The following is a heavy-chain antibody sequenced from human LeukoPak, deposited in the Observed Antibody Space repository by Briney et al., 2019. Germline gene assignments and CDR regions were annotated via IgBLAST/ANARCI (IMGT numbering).Heavy chain of an antibody. D-gene: IGHD5-24*01. CDR1: GFTFSSYG. V-gene: IGHV3-33*06. CDR2: IWYDGSNK. CDR3: AKARGRDGYNFGIDY. J-gene: IGHJ4*02. Sequence: GRSLRLSCAASGFTFSSYGMHWVRQAPGKGLEWVAVIWYDGSNKYYADSVKGRFTISRDNSKNTLYLQMNSLRAEDTAMYYCAKARGRDGYNFGIDYWGQGTLVTVSS.